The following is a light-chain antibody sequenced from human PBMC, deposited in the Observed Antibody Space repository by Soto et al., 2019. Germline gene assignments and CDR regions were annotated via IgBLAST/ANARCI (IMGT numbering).Light chain of an antibody. CDR2: EVN. V-gene: IGLV2-14*01. J-gene: IGLJ1*01. CDR1: SSDGGWDNS. CDR3: SSYTSSSTPLV. Sequence: QSVRTQPASASGSAGQSITISCTGTSSDGGWDNSVSWYQQHPSKAPKLMIYEVNNPRSAVSTRFSGCKSGNTASLTISGIQAEDEADYYCSSYTSSSTPLVFGTGTKVTVL.